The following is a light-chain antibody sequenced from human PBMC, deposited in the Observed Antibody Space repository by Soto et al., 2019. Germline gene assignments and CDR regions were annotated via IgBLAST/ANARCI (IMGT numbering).Light chain of an antibody. J-gene: IGLJ2*01. CDR1: ISDIGDYNY. V-gene: IGLV2-14*03. Sequence: QSALTQPASVSGSPGQSITISCTGTISDIGDYNYVSWYQQHPGKAPKLMIYDVRNRPSGVSNRFSGSKSGYTASLTISGLQPEDEADYYCSSYRSSSPLVVFGGGTKLTVL. CDR3: SSYRSSSPLVV. CDR2: DVR.